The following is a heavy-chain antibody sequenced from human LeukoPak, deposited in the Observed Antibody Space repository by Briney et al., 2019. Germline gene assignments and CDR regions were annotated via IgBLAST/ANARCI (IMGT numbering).Heavy chain of an antibody. CDR3: ARGATYYYGSGSYYRPYYFDY. V-gene: IGHV3-53*01. J-gene: IGHJ4*02. D-gene: IGHD3-10*01. Sequence: GGSLRLSRAASGFTVSSNYMSWVRQAPGKGLEWVSVIYSGGSTYYADSVKGRFTISRDNSKNTLYLQMNSLRAEDTAVYYCARGATYYYGSGSYYRPYYFDYWGQGTLVTVSS. CDR2: IYSGGST. CDR1: GFTVSSNY.